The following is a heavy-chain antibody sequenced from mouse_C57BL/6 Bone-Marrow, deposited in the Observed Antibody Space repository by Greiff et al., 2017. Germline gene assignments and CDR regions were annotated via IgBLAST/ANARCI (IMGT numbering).Heavy chain of an antibody. D-gene: IGHD4-1*02. V-gene: IGHV1-59*01. CDR2: IDPSDSYT. J-gene: IGHJ3*01. CDR3: ASTGFAY. CDR1: GYTFTSYW. Sequence: QVQLQQPGAELVRPGTSVKLSCKASGYTFTSYWMHWVKQRPGQGLEWIGVIDPSDSYTNYNQKFKGKATLTVDTSSSTAYMQLSSLTSEDSAVYYCASTGFAYGGQGTLVTVSA.